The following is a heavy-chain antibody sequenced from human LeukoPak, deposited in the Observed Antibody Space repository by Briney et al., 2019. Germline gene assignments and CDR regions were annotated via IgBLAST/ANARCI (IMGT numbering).Heavy chain of an antibody. D-gene: IGHD3-10*01. V-gene: IGHV1-69*06. Sequence: SVKVSCKASGGTFSSYAISWVRQAPGQGLEWMGGIIPIFGTANYAQKFQSRVTITADKSTSTAYMELSSLRSEDTAVYYCALYYYGSGSPPRHYYYYYGMDVWGKGTTVTVSS. CDR1: GGTFSSYA. J-gene: IGHJ6*04. CDR2: IIPIFGTA. CDR3: ALYYYGSGSPPRHYYYYYGMDV.